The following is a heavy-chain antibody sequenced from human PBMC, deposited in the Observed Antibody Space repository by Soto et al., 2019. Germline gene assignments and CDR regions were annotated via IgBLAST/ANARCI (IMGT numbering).Heavy chain of an antibody. V-gene: IGHV3-23*01. CDR2: IGTGYRT. J-gene: IGHJ2*01. D-gene: IGHD2-21*01. CDR3: AKDGPPTEIGPQGYFDL. CDR1: GFTFTSYA. Sequence: EVQLLESGGGLVQPGGSLRLSCVASGFTFTSYALTWVRQAPGKGLEWVSAIGTGYRTYFGDSVRGRFTISRDNSKNTVYLQMNSLRADDTAVYYCAKDGPPTEIGPQGYFDLWGRGTLVTVSS.